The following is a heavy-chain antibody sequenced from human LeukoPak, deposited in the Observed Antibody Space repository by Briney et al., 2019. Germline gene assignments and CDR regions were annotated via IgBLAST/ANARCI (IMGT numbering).Heavy chain of an antibody. J-gene: IGHJ2*01. CDR3: ASARLSNWKWYFAL. V-gene: IGHV4-39*07. CDR2: IYYSGSGNT. D-gene: IGHD1-1*01. CDR1: GGSISSNNCY. Sequence: SETLSLTCTVSGGSISSNNCYWAWIRQTPGKGLEWIGSIYYSGSGNTYYNPSLKSRVTMSLDTSKNQFSLKLSFVTAADTAVYYCASARLSNWKWYFALWGRGTLVTVSS.